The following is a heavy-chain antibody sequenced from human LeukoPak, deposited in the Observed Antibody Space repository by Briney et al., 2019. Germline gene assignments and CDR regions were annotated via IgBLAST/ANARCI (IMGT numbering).Heavy chain of an antibody. CDR1: GFTFTDYY. V-gene: IGHV3-11*01. Sequence: GGSLRLSCTASGFTFTDYYMSWIRQAPGKGLEWVSYITNSGTTIYYADSVKGRFTISRDNAKNSLYLQMNSLRAEDTAVYYCARDGHYDILTGYFQDWGQGTLVTVSS. CDR3: ARDGHYDILTGYFQD. CDR2: ITNSGTTI. J-gene: IGHJ1*01. D-gene: IGHD3-9*01.